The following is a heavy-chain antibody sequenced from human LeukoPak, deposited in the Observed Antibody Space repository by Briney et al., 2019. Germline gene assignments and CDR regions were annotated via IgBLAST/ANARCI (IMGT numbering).Heavy chain of an antibody. Sequence: GGSLRLSCAASGFTFSSYSMNWVRQTPGEGLEWISYISSTSSTIYYADSVKGRFTISRDNAKNSLSLQMNSLRAEDTAVYYCARGKGYCSTTSCYYYFDYWGQGTLVTVSS. V-gene: IGHV3-48*04. CDR3: ARGKGYCSTTSCYYYFDY. CDR2: ISSTSSTI. CDR1: GFTFSSYS. J-gene: IGHJ4*02. D-gene: IGHD2-2*01.